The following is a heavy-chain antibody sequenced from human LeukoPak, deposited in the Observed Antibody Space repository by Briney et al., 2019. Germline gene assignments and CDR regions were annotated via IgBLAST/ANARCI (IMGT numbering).Heavy chain of an antibody. V-gene: IGHV3-9*01. Sequence: GGSLRLSCAASGFTFDDYAMHWVRQAPGKGLEWVSGISWDSGNIDYADSVEGRFTISRDNAKNSLYLQMNSLGAEDTALYYCAKVGGYSYGYFDYWGQGTLVTVSS. CDR2: ISWDSGNI. J-gene: IGHJ4*02. D-gene: IGHD5-18*01. CDR1: GFTFDDYA. CDR3: AKVGGYSYGYFDY.